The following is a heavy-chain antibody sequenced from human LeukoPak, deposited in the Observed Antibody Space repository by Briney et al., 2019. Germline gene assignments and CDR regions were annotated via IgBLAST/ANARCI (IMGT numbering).Heavy chain of an antibody. CDR3: ASRSSTVAKFPFHY. Sequence: ASVEVSCKASGYTFTGYYIHWVRQAPGQGLEWMRWINPNNGGTNYARGFQGRVTMTRDTSISTAYMELTGLTSDDTAVYYCASRSSTVAKFPFHYWGQGTLVTVSS. CDR2: INPNNGGT. V-gene: IGHV1-2*02. J-gene: IGHJ4*02. D-gene: IGHD4-17*01. CDR1: GYTFTGYY.